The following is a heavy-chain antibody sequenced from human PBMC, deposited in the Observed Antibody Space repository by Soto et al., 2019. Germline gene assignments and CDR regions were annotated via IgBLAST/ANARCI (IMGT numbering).Heavy chain of an antibody. CDR1: VCTFSSYA. J-gene: IGHJ5*02. V-gene: IGHV3-23*01. CDR3: AKDITMVRGARHRFDP. Sequence: GGSLRLSCASSVCTFSSYAMSWVRQAPGKWLEWVSAISGSGGSTYYADSVKGRFTISRDHYKNTLYLQMNSLRAEDTAVYYCAKDITMVRGARHRFDPRGHGTLVTVS. D-gene: IGHD3-10*01. CDR2: ISGSGGST.